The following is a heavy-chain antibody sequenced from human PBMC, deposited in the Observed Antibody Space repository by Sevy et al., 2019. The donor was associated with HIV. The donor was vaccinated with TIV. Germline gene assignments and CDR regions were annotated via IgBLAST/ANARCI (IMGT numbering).Heavy chain of an antibody. CDR3: ATTKDYYESSGCPFDY. V-gene: IGHV1-24*01. D-gene: IGHD3-22*01. CDR2: FDPEDGER. CDR1: GYTLNQLS. Sequence: ASVKVSCKVSGYTLNQLSMHWVRQAPGKGLEWMGSFDPEDGERFYAQKFQGRVTMTGDTSTDTAYMELSSLRSEDTAVYYCATTKDYYESSGCPFDYWGQGTLVTVSS. J-gene: IGHJ4*02.